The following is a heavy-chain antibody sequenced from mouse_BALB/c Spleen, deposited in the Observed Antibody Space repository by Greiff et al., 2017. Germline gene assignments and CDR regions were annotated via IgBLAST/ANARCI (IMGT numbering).Heavy chain of an antibody. CDR2: IYPSDSYT. CDR1: GYTFTSYW. D-gene: IGHD2-1*01. J-gene: IGHJ2*01. V-gene: IGHV1-69*02. CDR3: TRDDGNYD. Sequence: QVQLKQPGAELVRPGASVKLSCKASGYTFTSYWINWVKQRPGQGLEWIGNIYPSDSYTNYNQKFKDKATLTVDKSSSTAYMQLSSPTSEDSAVYYCTRDDGNYDWGQGTTLTVSS.